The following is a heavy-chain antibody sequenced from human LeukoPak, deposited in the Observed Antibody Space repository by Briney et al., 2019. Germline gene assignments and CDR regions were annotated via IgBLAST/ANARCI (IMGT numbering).Heavy chain of an antibody. CDR1: GYTFPSYF. D-gene: IGHD3-3*01. J-gene: IGHJ6*02. CDR2: INPTGGST. V-gene: IGHV1-46*01. Sequence: ASVKVSCKASGYTFPSYFMHWVRQAPGQGLEWMGIINPTGGSTTYAQKFQGRVTMTRNTSISTAYMELSSLRSEDTAVYYCARVITIFGVVTTIYYYYGMDVWGQGTTVTVSS. CDR3: ARVITIFGVVTTIYYYYGMDV.